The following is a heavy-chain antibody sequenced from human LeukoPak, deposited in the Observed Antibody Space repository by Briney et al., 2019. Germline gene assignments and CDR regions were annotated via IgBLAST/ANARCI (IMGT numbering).Heavy chain of an antibody. D-gene: IGHD1-26*01. CDR3: ARGMEPYYYMDV. V-gene: IGHV1-2*02. Sequence: ASVKVSCKASGYTFTSYYMHWVRQAPGQGLEWMGWINPNSGGTNYAQKFQGRVTMTRDTSISTAYMELSRLRSDDTAVYYCARGMEPYYYMDVWGKGTTVTVSS. J-gene: IGHJ6*03. CDR2: INPNSGGT. CDR1: GYTFTSYY.